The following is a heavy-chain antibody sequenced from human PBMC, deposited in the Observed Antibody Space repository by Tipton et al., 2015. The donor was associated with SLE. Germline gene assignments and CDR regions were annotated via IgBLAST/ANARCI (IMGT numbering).Heavy chain of an antibody. CDR3: AKDHSSGWYEGYFQH. CDR1: GFTFSSYW. J-gene: IGHJ1*01. V-gene: IGHV3-7*03. Sequence: SLRLSCAASGFTFSSYWMSWVRQAPGKGLEWVANIKQDGSEKYYVDSVKGRFTISRDNAKNSLYLQMNSLRAEDTALYYCAKDHSSGWYEGYFQHWGQGTLVTVSP. CDR2: IKQDGSEK. D-gene: IGHD6-19*01.